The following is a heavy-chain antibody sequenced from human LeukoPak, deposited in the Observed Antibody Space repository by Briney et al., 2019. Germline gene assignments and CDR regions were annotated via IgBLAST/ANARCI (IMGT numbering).Heavy chain of an antibody. V-gene: IGHV4-34*01. CDR1: GGSFSGYY. Sequence: SETLSLTCAAYGGSFSGYYWSWIRQPPGKGLEWIGEINHSGSTNYNPSLKSRVTISVDTSKNQFSLKLSSVTAADTAVYYCARGSRGSTLSWGQGTLVTVSS. CDR3: ARGSRGSTLS. CDR2: INHSGST. D-gene: IGHD3-16*02. J-gene: IGHJ5*02.